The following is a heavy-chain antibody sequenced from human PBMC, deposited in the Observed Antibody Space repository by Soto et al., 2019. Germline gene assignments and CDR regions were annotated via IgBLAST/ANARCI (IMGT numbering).Heavy chain of an antibody. CDR1: GGTLSSYA. D-gene: IGHD1-1*01. V-gene: IGHV1-69*13. CDR3: ASEWNYYYYGMDV. Sequence: GASVKVSCKASGGTLSSYAISWVRQAPGQGLEWMGGIIPICGTANYAQKFQGRVTITADESTSTAYTELSSLRSEDTAVYYCASEWNYYYYGMDVCGQVNTVTVSS. J-gene: IGHJ6*02. CDR2: IIPICGTA.